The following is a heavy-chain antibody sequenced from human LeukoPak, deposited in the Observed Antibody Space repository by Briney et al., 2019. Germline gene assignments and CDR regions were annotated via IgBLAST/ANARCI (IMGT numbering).Heavy chain of an antibody. J-gene: IGHJ6*03. D-gene: IGHD5-12*01. CDR1: GFTFSDYY. CDR2: ISSSGSTI. V-gene: IGHV3-11*01. CDR3: ARAPWWLPYYYMDV. Sequence: GGSLRLSCAASGFTFSDYYMSWVRQAPGKGLEWVSYISSSGSTIYYADSVKGRFTISRDNAKNSLYLQMNSLRAEDTAVYYCARAPWWLPYYYMDVWGKGTTVTVSS.